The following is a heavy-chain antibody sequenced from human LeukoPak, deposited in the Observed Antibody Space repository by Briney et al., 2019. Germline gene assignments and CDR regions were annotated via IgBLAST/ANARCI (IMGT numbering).Heavy chain of an antibody. D-gene: IGHD1-7*01. J-gene: IGHJ4*02. CDR1: GYSFTIYW. Sequence: GESLKISCKGSGYSFTIYWIAWVRQMPGKGLEWMGIIYPGDSDTRYSPSFQGQVTISADKSISTANLQWSSLKASDTAMYYCARLPLNYPRASPLGYWGQGTLVTVS. CDR2: IYPGDSDT. CDR3: ARLPLNYPRASPLGY. V-gene: IGHV5-51*01.